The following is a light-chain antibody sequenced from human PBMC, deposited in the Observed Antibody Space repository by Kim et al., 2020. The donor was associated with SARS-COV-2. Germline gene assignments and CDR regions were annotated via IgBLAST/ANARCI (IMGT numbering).Light chain of an antibody. CDR1: QSDSSY. J-gene: IGKJ2*01. CDR2: DAA. Sequence: LSSGKSATLSYRASQSDSSYLAWYQQKPGQAPRLLIYDAANRATGIPARFSGSGSGTDFTLTISSLEPEDFAVYYCQQRSNWPPYTFGQGTKLEI. CDR3: QQRSNWPPYT. V-gene: IGKV3-11*01.